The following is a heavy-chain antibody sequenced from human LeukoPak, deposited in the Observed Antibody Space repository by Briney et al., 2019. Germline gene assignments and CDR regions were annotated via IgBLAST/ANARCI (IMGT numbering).Heavy chain of an antibody. CDR3: ARDVRNYYDRSGYDAFDI. V-gene: IGHV1-69*05. D-gene: IGHD3-22*01. Sequence: SVKVSCKASGGTFSSYAISWVRQAPGQGLEWMGGIIPIFGTANYAQKFQGRVTITTDESTSTAYMELSSLRSEDTAVYYCARDVRNYYDRSGYDAFDIWGQGTMVTVSS. CDR2: IIPIFGTA. J-gene: IGHJ3*02. CDR1: GGTFSSYA.